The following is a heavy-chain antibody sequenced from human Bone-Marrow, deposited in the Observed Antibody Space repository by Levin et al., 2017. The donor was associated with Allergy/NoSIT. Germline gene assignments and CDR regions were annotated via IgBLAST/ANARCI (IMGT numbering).Heavy chain of an antibody. CDR1: GYTFTDYY. CDR2: VNPKSGDT. J-gene: IGHJ6*01. CDR3: ARERIVKTGTRDFSYYGMDG. Sequence: GASVKVSCKTSGYTFTDYYLLWVRQAPGQGLEWMGWVNPKSGDTNYAQKFQGRVTMTRDTSVTTAYMELSRLKSDDTALYFCARERIVKTGTRDFSYYGMDGWGQGTTVTVSS. V-gene: IGHV1-2*02. D-gene: IGHD1-1*01.